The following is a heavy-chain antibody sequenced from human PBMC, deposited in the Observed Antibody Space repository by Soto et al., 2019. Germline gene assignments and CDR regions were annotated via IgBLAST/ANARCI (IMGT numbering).Heavy chain of an antibody. CDR2: IWHDGNNK. V-gene: IGHV3-33*01. J-gene: IGHJ6*02. D-gene: IGHD1-26*01. CDR3: ASDLVGASDSYGLDV. CDR1: GFTFRNYG. Sequence: SLRLSCAASGFTFRNYGMHWVRQAPGKGLEWVAIIWHDGNNKYYADSVRGRFIISRDNSKNRLYLQMNSLRAEDTAVYYCASDLVGASDSYGLDVWGQGTPVTVSS.